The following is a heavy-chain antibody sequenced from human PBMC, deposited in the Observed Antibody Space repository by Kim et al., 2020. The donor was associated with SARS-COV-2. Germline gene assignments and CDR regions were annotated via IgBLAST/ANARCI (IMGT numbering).Heavy chain of an antibody. CDR3: ARGGLDYYYYMDV. D-gene: IGHD5-12*01. Sequence: AQKFQGRGTMTRDTSTSTVYMELSSLRSEDTAVYYCARGGLDYYYYMDVWGKGTTVTVSS. J-gene: IGHJ6*03. V-gene: IGHV1-46*01.